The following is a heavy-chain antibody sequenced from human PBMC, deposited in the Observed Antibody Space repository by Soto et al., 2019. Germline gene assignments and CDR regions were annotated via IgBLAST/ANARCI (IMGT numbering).Heavy chain of an antibody. Sequence: SQTLSLTCAISGDSVSGSSVTWNGVRQSPSRGLEWLGRTYYRSKWYNDYAESVKSRITINPDTSKNQFSLHLNSVTPEDTAVYYCVRLIGNSWLDFWGQGTLVTVSS. CDR2: TYYRSKWYN. D-gene: IGHD1-26*01. J-gene: IGHJ5*01. V-gene: IGHV6-1*01. CDR3: VRLIGNSWLDF. CDR1: GDSVSGSSVT.